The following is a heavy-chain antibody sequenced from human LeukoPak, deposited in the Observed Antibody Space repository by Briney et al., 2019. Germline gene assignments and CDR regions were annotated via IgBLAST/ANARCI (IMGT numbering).Heavy chain of an antibody. D-gene: IGHD5-24*01. CDR3: ARDAATINFDY. V-gene: IGHV7-4-1*02. J-gene: IGHJ4*01. Sequence: ASVKVSCKASGYTFTGYSINWVRQAPGQGLEWMGWINIHTGNPTYAQGFTGRFVFSLDTSVSTAYLQISSLKAEDTAVYYCARDAATINFDYWGQGTLVTVSS. CDR2: INIHTGNP. CDR1: GYTFTGYS.